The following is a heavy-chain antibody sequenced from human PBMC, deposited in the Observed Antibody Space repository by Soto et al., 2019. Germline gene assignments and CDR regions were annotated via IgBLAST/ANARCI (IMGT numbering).Heavy chain of an antibody. Sequence: QVQLVESGGGVVQPGRSLRLSCAASGFSFSTYAMHWVRQAPGKGLEWVAVISHDGSNKYYADSARGRFTISRDNSKKSLYLQMISLRAEDTAVYYCAKETTVTTFLGYFYYYGMDVWGQGTTVTVSS. CDR1: GFSFSTYA. J-gene: IGHJ6*02. CDR3: AKETTVTTFLGYFYYYGMDV. D-gene: IGHD4-17*01. V-gene: IGHV3-30*18. CDR2: ISHDGSNK.